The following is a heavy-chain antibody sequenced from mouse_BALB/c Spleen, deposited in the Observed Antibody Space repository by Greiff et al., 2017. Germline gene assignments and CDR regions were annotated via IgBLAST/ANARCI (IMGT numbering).Heavy chain of an antibody. Sequence: VQLQQSGPGLVKPSQSLSLTCSVTGYSITSGYYWNWIRQFPGNKLEWMGYISYDGSNNYNPSLKNRISITRDTSKNQFFLKLNSVTTEDTATYYCAREGNYDGYSWGQGTLVTVSA. CDR1: GYSITSGYY. CDR2: ISYDGSN. V-gene: IGHV3-6*02. J-gene: IGHJ3*01. D-gene: IGHD2-3*01. CDR3: AREGNYDGYS.